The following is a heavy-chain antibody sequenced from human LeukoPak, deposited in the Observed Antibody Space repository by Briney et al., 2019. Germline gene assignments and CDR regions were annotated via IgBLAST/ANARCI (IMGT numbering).Heavy chain of an antibody. CDR3: ARDLGADQWLAPFDY. CDR2: INWNGGST. Sequence: GGSLRLSCAASGFTFDDYGMSWVRQAPGKGLEWVSGINWNGGSTGYADSVKGRFTISRDNAKNSLYLQMNSLRAEDTAVYYCARDLGADQWLAPFDYWGQGTLVTVSS. V-gene: IGHV3-20*04. J-gene: IGHJ4*02. D-gene: IGHD6-19*01. CDR1: GFTFDDYG.